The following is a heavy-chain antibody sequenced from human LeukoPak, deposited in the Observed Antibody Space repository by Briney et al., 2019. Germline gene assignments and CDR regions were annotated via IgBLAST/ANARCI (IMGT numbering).Heavy chain of an antibody. CDR2: VKEDGSEE. Sequence: GGSLRLSCVASGFTFSSYWMAWVGQAPGRGLEYMAEVKEDGSEEYYADSVKGRFTISRDNSKNTLYLQMNSLRAEDTAVYYCARDPWDYGDYPEGGNYWGQGTLVTVSS. V-gene: IGHV3-7*01. CDR1: GFTFSSYW. CDR3: ARDPWDYGDYPEGGNY. D-gene: IGHD4-17*01. J-gene: IGHJ4*02.